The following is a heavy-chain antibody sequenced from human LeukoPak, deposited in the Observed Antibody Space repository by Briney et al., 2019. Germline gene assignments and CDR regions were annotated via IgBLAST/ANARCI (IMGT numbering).Heavy chain of an antibody. D-gene: IGHD5-18*01. CDR1: EFTFSSYG. J-gene: IGHJ4*02. Sequence: GGSLRLSCAASEFTFSSYGMHWVRQAPGKGLEWVAFIRYDGSNKYFADSVKGRFTISRDNSKNTLYLQMNSLRAEDTAVYYCARDYRGYSYGQTEYYFDYWGQGTLVTVSS. V-gene: IGHV3-30*02. CDR3: ARDYRGYSYGQTEYYFDY. CDR2: IRYDGSNK.